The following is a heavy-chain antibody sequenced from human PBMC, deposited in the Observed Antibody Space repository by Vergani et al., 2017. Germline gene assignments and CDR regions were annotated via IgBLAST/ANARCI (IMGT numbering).Heavy chain of an antibody. Sequence: EVQLLESGGGLVQPGGSLRLSCAASGFTFSSYAMSWVRQAPGKGLEWVSAISGSGGSTYYADSVKGRFTISRDNFKNTLYLQMNSLRAEDTAVYYCARGDGGLNWFDPWGQGTLVTVSS. CDR1: GFTFSSYA. D-gene: IGHD4-23*01. CDR3: ARGDGGLNWFDP. J-gene: IGHJ5*02. V-gene: IGHV3-23*01. CDR2: ISGSGGST.